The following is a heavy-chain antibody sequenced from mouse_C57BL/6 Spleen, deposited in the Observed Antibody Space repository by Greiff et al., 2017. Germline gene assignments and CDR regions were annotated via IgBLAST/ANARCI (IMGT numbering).Heavy chain of an antibody. CDR2: IHPSDSDT. CDR1: GYTFTSYW. Sequence: QVQLQQPGAELVKPGASVKVSCKASGYTFTSYWMHWVKQRPGQGLEWIGRIHPSDSDTNYNQKFKGKAKLTVDKSSSTAYMQLSSLTSEGSAVYYCAILSLYYGSSYEMYYAMDYWGQGTSVTVSS. J-gene: IGHJ4*01. CDR3: AILSLYYGSSYEMYYAMDY. V-gene: IGHV1-74*01. D-gene: IGHD1-1*01.